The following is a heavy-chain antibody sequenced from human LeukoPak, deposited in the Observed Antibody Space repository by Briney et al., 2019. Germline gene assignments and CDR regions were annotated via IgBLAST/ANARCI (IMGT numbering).Heavy chain of an antibody. CDR2: INPNSGGT. CDR1: GYTFTGYY. D-gene: IGHD1-26*01. V-gene: IGHV1-2*02. CDR3: ARETGATIDY. Sequence: ASVTVSCKASGYTFTGYYMNWVRQAPGQGLEWMGWINPNSGGTNYAQKFQGRVTMTRDTSINTAYMELSRLRSDDAAGYYCARETGATIDYWGQGTLVTVSS. J-gene: IGHJ4*02.